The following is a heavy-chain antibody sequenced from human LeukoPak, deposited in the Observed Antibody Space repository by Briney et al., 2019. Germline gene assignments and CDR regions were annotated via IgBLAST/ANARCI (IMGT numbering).Heavy chain of an antibody. Sequence: SQTLSLTCTVSGGSISSGSYYWSWIRQPAGKGLEWIGRIYTSGSTHYNPSLKSRVTISVDTSKNQFSLNLSSVTAADTAVYYCARAVGGDGSGSLWGPGTLVTISS. J-gene: IGHJ4*02. CDR2: IYTSGST. CDR3: ARAVGGDGSGSL. D-gene: IGHD3-10*01. V-gene: IGHV4-61*02. CDR1: GGSISSGSYY.